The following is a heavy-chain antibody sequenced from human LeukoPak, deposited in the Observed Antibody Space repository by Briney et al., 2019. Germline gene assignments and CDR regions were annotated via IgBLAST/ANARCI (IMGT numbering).Heavy chain of an antibody. Sequence: GASVKVSCKASGYTFTTHDINWVRQATGQGLEWLGWMSPNSGDTGYAQKFQGRVTMTSDYSISTAYMELSSLRSEDTAIYYCVRTPPNWGFDYWGQGTLVTVSS. CDR2: MSPNSGDT. CDR3: VRTPPNWGFDY. J-gene: IGHJ4*02. CDR1: GYTFTTHD. D-gene: IGHD7-27*01. V-gene: IGHV1-8*01.